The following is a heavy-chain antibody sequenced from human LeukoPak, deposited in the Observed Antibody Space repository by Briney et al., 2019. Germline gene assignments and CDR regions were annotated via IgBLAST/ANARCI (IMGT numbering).Heavy chain of an antibody. CDR2: LSYTGKT. Sequence: PSETLSLTCNVSGVSVSTSHWNWIRQRPGKGLEWIGCLSYTGKTDYNPSLKSRVSISLGSSNNHFSLKLTSVTAADTAVYYCARGYTYGHGAMFDCWGQGTLVTVSP. CDR1: GVSVSTSH. D-gene: IGHD5-18*01. V-gene: IGHV4-59*02. J-gene: IGHJ4*02. CDR3: ARGYTYGHGAMFDC.